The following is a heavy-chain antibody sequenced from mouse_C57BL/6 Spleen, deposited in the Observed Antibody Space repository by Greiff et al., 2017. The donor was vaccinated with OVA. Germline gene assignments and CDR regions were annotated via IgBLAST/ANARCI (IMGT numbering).Heavy chain of an antibody. J-gene: IGHJ1*03. Sequence: VQLQQSGPVLVKPGASVKMSCKASGYTFTDYYMNWVKQSHGKSLEWIGVINPYNGGTSYNQKFKGKATLTVDKSSSTAYMELNSLTSEDSAVYYCARKDYSNYWYFDVWGTGTTVTVSS. V-gene: IGHV1-19*01. CDR3: ARKDYSNYWYFDV. D-gene: IGHD2-5*01. CDR2: INPYNGGT. CDR1: GYTFTDYY.